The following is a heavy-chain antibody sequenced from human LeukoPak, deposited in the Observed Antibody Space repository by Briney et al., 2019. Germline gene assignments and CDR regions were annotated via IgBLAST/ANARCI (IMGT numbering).Heavy chain of an antibody. CDR2: IYYSGST. CDR1: GGSISSYY. Sequence: PSETLSLTCTVSGGSISSYYWSWIRQPPGKGLEWIGYIYYSGSTNCNPSLKSRVTISVDTSKNQFSLKLSSVTAADTAVYYCARLHEWFDPWGQGTLVTVSS. J-gene: IGHJ5*02. CDR3: ARLHEWFDP. V-gene: IGHV4-59*08.